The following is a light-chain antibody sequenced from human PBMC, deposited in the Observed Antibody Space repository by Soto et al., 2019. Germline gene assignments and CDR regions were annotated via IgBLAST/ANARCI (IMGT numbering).Light chain of an antibody. CDR2: DVS. J-gene: IGLJ2*01. Sequence: QSVLTQPASVPGAPGESITISCTGNSRDVGGYNYVSWYQQHPGKAPKLMIYDVSNRPSGVSNRFSGSKSGNTASLTISGLQAEDEADYYCSSYTNNSTVVFGGGTKVPVL. CDR3: SSYTNNSTVV. CDR1: SRDVGGYNY. V-gene: IGLV2-14*01.